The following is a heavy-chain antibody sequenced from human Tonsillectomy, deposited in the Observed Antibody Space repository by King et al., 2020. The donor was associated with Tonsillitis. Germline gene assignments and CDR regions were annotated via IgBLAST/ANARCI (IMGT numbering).Heavy chain of an antibody. J-gene: IGHJ6*03. Sequence: QLVQSGGGLVQPGGSLRLSCAASGFTFSDHYMDWVRQAPGRGLDRVGRIIDKAHSSGHDYAASVKGRFTISGDDSQNSLYVQMHYRKPEDTAGYYCARVRLDFFCMDVWGKGTTVTVSS. CDR3: ARVRLDFFCMDV. CDR2: IIDKAHSSGH. CDR1: GFTFSDHY. V-gene: IGHV3-72*01. D-gene: IGHD3-9*01.